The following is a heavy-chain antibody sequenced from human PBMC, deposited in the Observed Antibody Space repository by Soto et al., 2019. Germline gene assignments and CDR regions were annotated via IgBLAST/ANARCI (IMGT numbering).Heavy chain of an antibody. J-gene: IGHJ3*02. CDR1: GFTFINAW. D-gene: IGHD3-3*02. V-gene: IGHV3-15*01. CDR2: IKSKTDGGTT. CDR3: TTDLTFFVPDLGPAFDI. Sequence: PWGSLRLSCAASGFTFINAWMSWVRQSPGKGLEWVGRIKSKTDGGTTDYAAPVKGRFTISRDDSKNTLYLQMNSLKTEDTAVYYCTTDLTFFVPDLGPAFDIWGQGTMVTVSS.